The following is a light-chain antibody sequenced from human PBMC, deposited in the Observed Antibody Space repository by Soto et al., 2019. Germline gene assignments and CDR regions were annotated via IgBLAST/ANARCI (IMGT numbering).Light chain of an antibody. V-gene: IGLV2-14*01. CDR2: DVS. CDR3: SSDTSISTLGYV. J-gene: IGLJ1*01. CDR1: SSDVGGYNY. Sequence: QSALTQPASVSGSPGQSITISCTGTSSDVGGYNYVSWYQQHPGKAPKLMIYDVSNRPSGVSNRFSGSKSGNTASLASSGLQVEDDADYYRSSDTSISTLGYVFGTGTKVTVL.